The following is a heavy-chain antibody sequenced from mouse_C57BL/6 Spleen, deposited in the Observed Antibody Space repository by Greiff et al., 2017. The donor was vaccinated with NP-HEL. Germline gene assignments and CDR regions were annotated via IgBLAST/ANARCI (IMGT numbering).Heavy chain of an antibody. CDR2: INYDGSST. D-gene: IGHD1-1*01. Sequence: EVQLVESEGGLVQPGSSMKLSCTASGFTFSDYYMAWVRQVPEKGLEWVANINYDGSSTYYLDSLKSRFIISRDNAKNILYLQMSSLKSEDTATYYCARAYYYGSSLAMDYWGQGTSVTVSS. CDR1: GFTFSDYY. J-gene: IGHJ4*01. CDR3: ARAYYYGSSLAMDY. V-gene: IGHV5-16*01.